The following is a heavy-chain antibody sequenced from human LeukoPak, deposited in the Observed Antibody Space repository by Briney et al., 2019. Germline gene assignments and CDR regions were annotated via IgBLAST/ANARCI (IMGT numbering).Heavy chain of an antibody. J-gene: IGHJ3*02. CDR1: GFTVSSNY. CDR2: IYSGGST. V-gene: IGHV3-66*01. Sequence: GGSLRLSCAASGFTVSSNYMSWVRQAPGKGLEWVSVIYSGGSTYYADSVKGRFTISRDSSKNTLYLQMNSLRAEDTAVYYCARTRRDYYDSSGYYPNAFDIWGQGTMVTVSS. D-gene: IGHD3-22*01. CDR3: ARTRRDYYDSSGYYPNAFDI.